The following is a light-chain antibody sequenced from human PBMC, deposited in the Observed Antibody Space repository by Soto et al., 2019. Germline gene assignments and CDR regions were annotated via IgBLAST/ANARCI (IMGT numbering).Light chain of an antibody. V-gene: IGKV4-1*01. CDR3: QQYGSSPRVT. CDR2: WAS. Sequence: DIVMTQSPASLAVSLCERATINFKSSRVFLYSSNNKNYLAWYQQKPGQPPKLLIYWASTRESGVPDRFSGSGSGTDFTLTISRLEPEDFAVYFCQQYGSSPRVTFGHGTRLENK. CDR1: RVFLYSSNNKNY. J-gene: IGKJ5*01.